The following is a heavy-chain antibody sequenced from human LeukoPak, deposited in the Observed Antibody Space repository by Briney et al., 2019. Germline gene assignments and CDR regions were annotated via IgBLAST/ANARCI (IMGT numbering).Heavy chain of an antibody. CDR1: GGTFSSYA. Sequence: ASVKVSCKASGGTFSSYAISWVRQAPGQGLEWMGGIIPIFGTANYAQKFQGRVTITADESTSTAYMELSSLRSEDTAVYYCARDRYCSSTSCYVPSPHFDYWGQGTLVTVSS. V-gene: IGHV1-69*01. J-gene: IGHJ4*02. CDR2: IIPIFGTA. D-gene: IGHD2-2*01. CDR3: ARDRYCSSTSCYVPSPHFDY.